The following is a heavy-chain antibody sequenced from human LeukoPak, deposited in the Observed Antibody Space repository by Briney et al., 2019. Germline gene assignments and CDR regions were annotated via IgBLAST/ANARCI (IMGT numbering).Heavy chain of an antibody. CDR1: GFTFSSYE. CDR2: ISSSGSTI. V-gene: IGHV3-48*03. D-gene: IGHD2-21*02. Sequence: PGGSLRLSCAASGFTFSSYEMNWVRQAPGKGLEWVSYISSSGSTIYYADSVKGRFTISRDNAKNSLYLQMNSLRAEDTAVYYCARAYCGGGCYCDYWGQGTLVTVSS. J-gene: IGHJ4*02. CDR3: ARAYCGGGCYCDY.